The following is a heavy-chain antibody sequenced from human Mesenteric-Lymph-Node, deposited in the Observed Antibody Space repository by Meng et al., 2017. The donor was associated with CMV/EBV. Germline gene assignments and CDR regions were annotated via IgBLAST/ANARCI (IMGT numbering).Heavy chain of an antibody. V-gene: IGHV2-5*01. J-gene: IGHJ5*02. CDR2: IYWNDDK. CDR1: TSGVG. CDR3: AHSWVGYDFWSGYQAVGWFDP. D-gene: IGHD3-3*01. Sequence: TSGVGVGWIRQPPGKALELLALIYWNDDKRYSPSLKSRLTITKDTSKNRVVLTMTNMDPVDTATYYCAHSWVGYDFWSGYQAVGWFDPWGQGTLVTVSS.